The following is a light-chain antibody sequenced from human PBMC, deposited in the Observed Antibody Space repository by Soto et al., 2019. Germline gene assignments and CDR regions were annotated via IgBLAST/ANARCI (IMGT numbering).Light chain of an antibody. CDR1: QSISSW. CDR3: QQYNSYSSFT. J-gene: IGKJ2*01. CDR2: DAS. Sequence: DIQMTQSPSTLSASVGDRVTITCRASQSISSWLAWYQQKPGKAPKVLIYDASSLESGVPSRFSGSGSGTEFTITISSLQPDDFATYYCQQYNSYSSFTCGQGTKLEIK. V-gene: IGKV1-5*01.